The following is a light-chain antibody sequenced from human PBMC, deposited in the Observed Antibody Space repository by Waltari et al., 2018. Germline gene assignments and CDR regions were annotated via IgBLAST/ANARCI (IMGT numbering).Light chain of an antibody. J-gene: IGLJ3*02. CDR1: SSNIGGNY. CDR3: AAWDDSLSGCV. CDR2: KNN. Sequence: QSVLSQPPSASGTPGQRVTISCSGSSSNIGGNYVYWYQQLPGTAPKLLIYKNNQRPSGFPVRFAVSRSGSSVSLAISGLLSEDEADYYCAAWDDSLSGCVFGGGTKVTVL. V-gene: IGLV1-47*01.